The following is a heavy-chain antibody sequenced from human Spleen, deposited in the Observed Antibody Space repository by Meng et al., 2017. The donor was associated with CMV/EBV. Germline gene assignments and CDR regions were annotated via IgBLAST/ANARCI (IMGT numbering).Heavy chain of an antibody. V-gene: IGHV3-48*03. Sequence: GGSLRLSCAASGFTFSSCEMNWVRQAPGKGLEWVSYISSSGSTIYYADSVKGRFTISRDNAKKSLYLQMNSLRAEDTAVYYCARFHSSSDPGVYYYYYYGMDVWGQGTTVTVSS. D-gene: IGHD6-6*01. J-gene: IGHJ6*02. CDR1: GFTFSSCE. CDR2: ISSSGSTI. CDR3: ARFHSSSDPGVYYYYYYGMDV.